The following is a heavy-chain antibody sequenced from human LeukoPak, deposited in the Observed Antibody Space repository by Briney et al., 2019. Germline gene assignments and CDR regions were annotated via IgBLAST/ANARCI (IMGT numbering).Heavy chain of an antibody. CDR1: GVSISSTFYF. D-gene: IGHD6-13*01. Sequence: SGTLCLTCSASGVSISSTFYFWAWIRQPPGKGLEWVGNIYKSGSTYYNLVLKSLVTICVDTSKNRYLLQMMPMTAAKTAVYYCAKHPAIAAAFDSWGQGTLVTVSS. V-gene: IGHV4-39*01. CDR3: AKHPAIAAAFDS. CDR2: IYKSGST. J-gene: IGHJ5*01.